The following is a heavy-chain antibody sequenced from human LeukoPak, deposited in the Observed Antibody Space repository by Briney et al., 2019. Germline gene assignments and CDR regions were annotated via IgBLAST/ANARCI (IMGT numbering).Heavy chain of an antibody. D-gene: IGHD1-26*01. V-gene: IGHV4-59*01. CDR2: IYYSGST. Sequence: SETLSLTCTVSGGSISSYYWSWIRQPPGKGLEWIGYIYYSGSTNYNPSLKSRVTISVDTSKNQFSLKLSSVTAADTAVYYCALLPGSPQKNWFDPWGQGTLVTVSS. CDR3: ALLPGSPQKNWFDP. CDR1: GGSISSYY. J-gene: IGHJ5*02.